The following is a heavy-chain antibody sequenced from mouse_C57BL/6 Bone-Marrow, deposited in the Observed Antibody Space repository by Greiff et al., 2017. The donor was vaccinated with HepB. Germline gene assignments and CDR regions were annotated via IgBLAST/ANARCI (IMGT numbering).Heavy chain of an antibody. V-gene: IGHV1-18*01. J-gene: IGHJ4*01. CDR2: INPNNGGT. D-gene: IGHD6-1*01. CDR3: ARKASFYYAMDY. CDR1: GYTFTDYN. Sequence: EVKLQESGPELVKPGASVKIPCKASGYTFTDYNMDWVKQSHGKSLEWIGDINPNNGGTIYNQKFKGKATLTVDKSSSTAYMELRSLTSEDTAVYYCARKASFYYAMDYWGQGTSVTVSS.